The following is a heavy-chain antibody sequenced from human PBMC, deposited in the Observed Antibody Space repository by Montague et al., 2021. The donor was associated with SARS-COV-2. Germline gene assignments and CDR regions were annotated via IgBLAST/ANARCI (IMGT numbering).Heavy chain of an antibody. Sequence: SETLSLTCTVPGASVGSSDWGWIRQSPGKGLEWIGYFYSVGSTGYNPSLKSRATISRDTSKNQFSLKVRSVTAADTAVYYCAGETMTAVAFDIWGQGTMVTVSP. D-gene: IGHD2-2*01. CDR2: FYSVGST. J-gene: IGHJ3*02. CDR1: GASVGSSD. CDR3: AGETMTAVAFDI. V-gene: IGHV4-59*02.